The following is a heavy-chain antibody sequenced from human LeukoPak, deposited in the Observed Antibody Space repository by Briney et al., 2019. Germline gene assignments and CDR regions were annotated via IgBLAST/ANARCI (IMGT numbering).Heavy chain of an antibody. Sequence: ASVKVSCKASGYTFTSYDINWVRQATGQGLEWMGWMIPNSGNTGYAQKFQGRVTMTRNTSISTAYMELSSLRSEDTAVYYCAREFNHYYDSSGYSSDYWGQGTLVTVSS. CDR3: AREFNHYYDSSGYSSDY. V-gene: IGHV1-8*01. D-gene: IGHD3-22*01. CDR2: MIPNSGNT. J-gene: IGHJ4*02. CDR1: GYTFTSYD.